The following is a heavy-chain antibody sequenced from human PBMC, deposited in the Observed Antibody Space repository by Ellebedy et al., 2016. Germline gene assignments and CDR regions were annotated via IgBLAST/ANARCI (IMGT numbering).Heavy chain of an antibody. CDR1: GYTFTSYD. Sequence: ASVKVSXKASGYTFTSYDINWVRQATGQGLEWMGWMNPNSGGTNYAQKFQGRVTMTRDTSISTAYMELSRLRSDDTAVYYCARDGGDSNWFSRWGQGTLVTVSS. J-gene: IGHJ4*02. D-gene: IGHD2-21*01. CDR3: ARDGGDSNWFSR. V-gene: IGHV1-2*02. CDR2: MNPNSGGT.